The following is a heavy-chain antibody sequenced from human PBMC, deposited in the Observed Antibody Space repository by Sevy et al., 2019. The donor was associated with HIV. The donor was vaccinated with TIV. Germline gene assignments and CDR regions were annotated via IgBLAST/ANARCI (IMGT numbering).Heavy chain of an antibody. CDR1: GFNFSGAA. CDR2: IRRKTNNYAT. J-gene: IGHJ4*02. CDR3: TTYCGGDGHPD. V-gene: IGHV3-73*01. Sequence: GGSLRLSCAASGFNFSGAAIFWVRQASGKGLEWVGRIRRKTNNYATIYATSLKGRFTISRDDSKNTVYLQMNGLKTEDTAVYYCTTYCGGDGHPDWGQGTLVTVSS. D-gene: IGHD2-21*02.